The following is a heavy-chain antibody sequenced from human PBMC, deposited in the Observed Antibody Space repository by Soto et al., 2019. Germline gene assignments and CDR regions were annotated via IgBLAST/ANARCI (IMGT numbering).Heavy chain of an antibody. CDR1: GGTFSSYT. Sequence: ASVKVSCKASGGTFSSYTISWVRQAPGQGLEWMGRIIPILGIANYAQKFQGRVTITADKSTSTAYMELSSLRSEDTAVYYCARAPNDYAYVSWFDPWGQGTLVTVSS. CDR3: ARAPNDYAYVSWFDP. CDR2: IIPILGIA. V-gene: IGHV1-69*02. D-gene: IGHD4-17*01. J-gene: IGHJ5*02.